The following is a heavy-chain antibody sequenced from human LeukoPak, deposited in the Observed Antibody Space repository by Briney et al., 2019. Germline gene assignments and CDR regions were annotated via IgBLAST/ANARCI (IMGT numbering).Heavy chain of an antibody. D-gene: IGHD5-24*01. CDR1: GFTFSSYT. CDR2: ITSSSTYI. J-gene: IGHJ4*02. CDR3: AKWGRGVEY. Sequence: GGSLRLSCAASGFTFSSYTMNWVRQAPGKGLEWVSSITSSSTYIYYADSVKGRFTISRDNAQNSLYLQMSSLRAEDTAVYYCAKWGRGVEYWGQGTLVTVSS. V-gene: IGHV3-21*01.